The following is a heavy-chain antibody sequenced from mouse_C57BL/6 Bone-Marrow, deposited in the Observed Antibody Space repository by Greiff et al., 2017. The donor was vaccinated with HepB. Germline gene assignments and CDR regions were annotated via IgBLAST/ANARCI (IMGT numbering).Heavy chain of an antibody. CDR2: IYPRSGNT. CDR1: GYTFTSYG. V-gene: IGHV1-81*01. J-gene: IGHJ4*01. CDR3: ARDGYDGVIYYYAMDY. D-gene: IGHD2-2*01. Sequence: QVKLQQSGAELARPGASVKLSCKASGYTFTSYGISWVKQRTGQGLEWIGEIYPRSGNTYYNEKFKGKATLTADKSSSTAYMELRSLTSEDSAVYFCARDGYDGVIYYYAMDYWGQGTSVTVSS.